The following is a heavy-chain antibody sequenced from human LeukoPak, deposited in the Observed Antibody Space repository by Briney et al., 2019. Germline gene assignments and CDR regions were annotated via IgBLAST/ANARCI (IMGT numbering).Heavy chain of an antibody. J-gene: IGHJ3*02. Sequence: PGGSLRLSCAASGFTFDDYAMHWVRQAPGKGLEWVSGISWNSGSIGYADSVKGRFTISRDNAKNSLYLQMNSLRAEDTALYYCAKDMRSSGPYAFDIWGQGTMVTVSS. CDR2: ISWNSGSI. CDR3: AKDMRSSGPYAFDI. CDR1: GFTFDDYA. D-gene: IGHD6-19*01. V-gene: IGHV3-9*01.